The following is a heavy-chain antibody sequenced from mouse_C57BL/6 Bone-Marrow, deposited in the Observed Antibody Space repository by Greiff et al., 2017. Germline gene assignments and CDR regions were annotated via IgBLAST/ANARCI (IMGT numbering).Heavy chain of an antibody. D-gene: IGHD2-2*01. CDR3: AIWLRRKGLAD. CDR2: INPESGGT. Sequence: QVQLKQSGAELVRPGPSVKVSCKASGYAFTNYLIEWVKPRPGQGLEWIGVINPESGGTNYNAKFKGKATLTADKSSSTAYMQRSSLPSEDSAVYFCAIWLRRKGLADWGQGTLGTVSA. V-gene: IGHV1-54*01. J-gene: IGHJ3*01. CDR1: GYAFTNYL.